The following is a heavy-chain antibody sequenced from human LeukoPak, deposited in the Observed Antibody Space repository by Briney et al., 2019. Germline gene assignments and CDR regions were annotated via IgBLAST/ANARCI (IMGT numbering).Heavy chain of an antibody. V-gene: IGHV3-30*19. CDR3: ARVFRITKTTGMDV. J-gene: IGHJ6*02. Sequence: GGSLRLSCAASGFTFSSYGMHWVRQAPGKGLEWVALISYDGSNENYADSVKGRFTISRDNSKNTLYLQMNSLRAEDTAVYYCARVFRITKTTGMDVWGQGTTVTVSS. CDR2: ISYDGSNE. D-gene: IGHD3-10*01. CDR1: GFTFSSYG.